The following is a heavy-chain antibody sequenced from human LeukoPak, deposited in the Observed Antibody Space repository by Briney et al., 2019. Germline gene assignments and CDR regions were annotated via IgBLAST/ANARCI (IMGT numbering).Heavy chain of an antibody. V-gene: IGHV3-15*01. J-gene: IGHJ6*03. Sequence: GGSLRLSCAASGFTFSNAWMSWVRQAPGKGLEWVGRIKSKTDGGTTDYAAPVKGRFTISRDDSKNTLYLQMNSLKTEDTAVYYCITETGKWLRFLARESRYHYYYYMDVWGKGTTVTISS. CDR2: IKSKTDGGTT. CDR3: ITETGKWLRFLARESRYHYYYYMDV. D-gene: IGHD5-12*01. CDR1: GFTFSNAW.